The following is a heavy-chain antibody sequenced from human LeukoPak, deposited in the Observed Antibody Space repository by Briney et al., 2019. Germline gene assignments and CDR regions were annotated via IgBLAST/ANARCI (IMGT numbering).Heavy chain of an antibody. V-gene: IGHV4-59*08. CDR3: ARQDYYDSSGYSYYYYGMDV. CDR2: IYYSGST. Sequence: GSLRLSCAASGFTFSSYSMNWVRQAPGKGLEWIGYIYYSGSTNYNPSLKSRVTISVDTSKNQFSLKLSSVTAADTAVYYCARQDYYDSSGYSYYYYGMDVWGQGTTVTVSS. CDR1: GFTFSSYS. D-gene: IGHD3-22*01. J-gene: IGHJ6*02.